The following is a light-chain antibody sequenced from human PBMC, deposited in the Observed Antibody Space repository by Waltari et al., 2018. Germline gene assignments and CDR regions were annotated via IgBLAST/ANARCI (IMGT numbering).Light chain of an antibody. CDR3: QQYYDHPGT. Sequence: AIRMTQSPSSISASTGDTVTISCRASQGIRTYLAWYQQKPGTAPKLLMYATSTLQTGVPSRFSGGGSGTDFTLTISRLQSDDFAIYYCQQYYDHPGTFGQGTKVEVK. CDR1: QGIRTY. V-gene: IGKV1-8*01. CDR2: ATS. J-gene: IGKJ1*01.